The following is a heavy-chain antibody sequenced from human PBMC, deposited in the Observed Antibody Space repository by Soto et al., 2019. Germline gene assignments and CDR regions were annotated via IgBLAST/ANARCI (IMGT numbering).Heavy chain of an antibody. J-gene: IGHJ6*01. CDR2: VYPGDSDT. V-gene: IGHV5-51*01. Sequence: LKISCHPSGYTCSNCWIAWLRQMPGKCLEYVVIVYPGDSDTRYSPSFQGQVTISVDTSTSTAYLQWNSLKDSHSALYYCARRLKDASGSSPYY. CDR3: ARRLKDASGSSPYY. CDR1: GYTCSNCW. D-gene: IGHD5-12*01.